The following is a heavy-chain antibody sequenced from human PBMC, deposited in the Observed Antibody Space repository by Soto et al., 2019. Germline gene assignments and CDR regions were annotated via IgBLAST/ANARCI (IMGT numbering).Heavy chain of an antibody. Sequence: QVQLVQSGAEVKKPGASVKVSCKASGYTFTSYAMHWVRQAPGQRLEWMGWINAGSGNTKYSQKFQGRVTITRDTSASTAYIELSSLRSMDTAVYHCARDSGAFDPCGQGTQVTVSS. CDR3: ARDSGAFDP. J-gene: IGHJ5*02. V-gene: IGHV1-3*01. D-gene: IGHD6-19*01. CDR1: GYTFTSYA. CDR2: INAGSGNT.